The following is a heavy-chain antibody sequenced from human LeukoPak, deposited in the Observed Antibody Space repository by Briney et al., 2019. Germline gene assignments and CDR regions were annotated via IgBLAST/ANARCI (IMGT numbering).Heavy chain of an antibody. V-gene: IGHV3-23*01. Sequence: GGSLRLSCAASGFTFSSYAMSWVRQAPGKGLEWVSAISGSGGSTYYADCVKGRFTIYRENSKNKRDLQMNSLRAEDTAVYYCAKDYYDSSGYYFDYWGQGTLVTVSS. CDR3: AKDYYDSSGYYFDY. CDR2: ISGSGGST. CDR1: GFTFSSYA. D-gene: IGHD3-22*01. J-gene: IGHJ4*02.